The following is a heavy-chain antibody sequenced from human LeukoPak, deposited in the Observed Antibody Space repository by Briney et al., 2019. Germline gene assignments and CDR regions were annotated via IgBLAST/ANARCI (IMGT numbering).Heavy chain of an antibody. CDR3: ARDVGLYSSS. J-gene: IGHJ4*02. CDR1: GFTFSSYA. V-gene: IGHV3-30*04. D-gene: IGHD6-13*01. Sequence: PGGSLRLSCAASGFTFSSYAMHWVRQAPGKGLEWVAVISYDGSNKYYADSVKGRFTNSRDNSKNTLYLQMNSLRAEDTAVYYCARDVGLYSSSWGQGTLVTVSS. CDR2: ISYDGSNK.